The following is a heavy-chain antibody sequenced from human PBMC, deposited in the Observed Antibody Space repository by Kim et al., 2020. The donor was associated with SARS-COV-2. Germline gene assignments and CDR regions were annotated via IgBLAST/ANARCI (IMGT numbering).Heavy chain of an antibody. CDR1: GGSISSTSYH. CDR3: ARLGVEMASFALN. CDR2: IFYDGTT. J-gene: IGHJ4*02. Sequence: SETLSLTCRVSGGSISSTSYHWGWIRQPPGKGLEWIGNIFYDGTTYYNPSLNSRLTISVDTSKNQFSLKLTSVSAADTAVYYCARLGVEMASFALNWGLGTLVTVSS. V-gene: IGHV4-39*01. D-gene: IGHD2-21*01.